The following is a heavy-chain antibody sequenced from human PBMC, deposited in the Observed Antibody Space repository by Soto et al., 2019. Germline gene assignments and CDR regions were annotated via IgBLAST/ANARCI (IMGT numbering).Heavy chain of an antibody. D-gene: IGHD3-22*01. CDR2: IYYSGST. J-gene: IGHJ4*02. V-gene: IGHV4-30-4*01. Sequence: PSETLSLTCTVSVGSVSSGDHYWSWLRQSPGKGLEWLGYIYYSGSTYYNPSLKSRVAISVDTSKNQFSLTLTSVTAADTAVYFCAREEALIVVPTGGIDYSFDYWGQGTLVTVSS. CDR1: VGSVSSGDHY. CDR3: AREEALIVVPTGGIDYSFDY.